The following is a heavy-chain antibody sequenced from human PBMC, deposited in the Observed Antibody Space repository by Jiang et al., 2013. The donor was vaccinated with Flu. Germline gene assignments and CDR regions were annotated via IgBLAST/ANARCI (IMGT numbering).Heavy chain of an antibody. CDR3: ARAGSSGYYSDWYFDL. CDR1: TFSSYA. V-gene: IGHV1-69*06. Sequence: TFSSYAISWVRQAPGQGLEWMGGIIPIFGTANYAQKFQGRVTITADKSTSTAYMELSSLRSEDTAVYYCARAGSSGYYSDWYFDLWGRGTLVTVSS. D-gene: IGHD3-22*01. J-gene: IGHJ2*01. CDR2: IIPIFGTA.